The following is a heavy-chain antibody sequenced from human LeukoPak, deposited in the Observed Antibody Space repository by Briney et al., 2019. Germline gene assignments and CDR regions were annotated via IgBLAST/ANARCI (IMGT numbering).Heavy chain of an antibody. V-gene: IGHV4-39*01. CDR2: IYYSRTT. D-gene: IGHD4-23*01. CDR3: VRHDGRSGGTMGALDS. CDR1: GGSISSGSHH. J-gene: IGHJ4*02. Sequence: SETLSLTCTVSGGSISSGSHHWGWFRQSPGKGLEWIGSIYYSRTTYYNPSLNSRVTISVVASKNQFSLQLNSVTAADTAVYYCVRHDGRSGGTMGALDSWGQGSLVTVSS.